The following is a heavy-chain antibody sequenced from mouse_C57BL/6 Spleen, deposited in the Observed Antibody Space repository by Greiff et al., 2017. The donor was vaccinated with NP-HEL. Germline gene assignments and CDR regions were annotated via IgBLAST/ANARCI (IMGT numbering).Heavy chain of an antibody. Sequence: EVHLVESGAELVRPGASVKLSCTASGFNIKDDYMHWVKQRPEQGLEWIGWIDPENGDTEYASKFQGKATITADTSSNTAYLQLSSLTSEDTAVYYCKRGRYYGSRGYWGQGTTLTVSS. V-gene: IGHV14-4*01. CDR1: GFNIKDDY. CDR3: KRGRYYGSRGY. J-gene: IGHJ2*01. D-gene: IGHD1-1*01. CDR2: IDPENGDT.